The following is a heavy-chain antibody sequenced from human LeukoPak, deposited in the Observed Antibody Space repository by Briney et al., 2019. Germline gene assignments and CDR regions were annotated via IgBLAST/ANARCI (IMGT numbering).Heavy chain of an antibody. J-gene: IGHJ5*02. D-gene: IGHD2-15*01. CDR1: GFTFRSYG. V-gene: IGHV4-34*01. Sequence: PGGSLRLSCAASGFTFRSYGMSWVRQPPGKGLEWIGEINHSGSTNYNPSLKSRVTISVDTSKNQFSLKLSSVTAADTAVYYCARRVVVVAAIHSWFDPWGQGTLVTVSS. CDR2: INHSGST. CDR3: ARRVVVVAAIHSWFDP.